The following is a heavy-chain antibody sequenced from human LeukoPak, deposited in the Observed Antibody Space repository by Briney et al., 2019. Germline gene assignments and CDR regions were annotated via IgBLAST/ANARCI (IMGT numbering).Heavy chain of an antibody. Sequence: GGSLRLSCAASGFTFSSYWMSWVRQAPGKGLEWVANIKQDGSERYYVDSVKGRFTISRDNAKNSLYLQMNSLRAEDTAVYYCARSGSKNGSSWYDAFDIWGQGTMVTVSS. CDR3: ARSGSKNGSSWYDAFDI. CDR1: GFTFSSYW. V-gene: IGHV3-7*01. J-gene: IGHJ3*02. D-gene: IGHD6-13*01. CDR2: IKQDGSER.